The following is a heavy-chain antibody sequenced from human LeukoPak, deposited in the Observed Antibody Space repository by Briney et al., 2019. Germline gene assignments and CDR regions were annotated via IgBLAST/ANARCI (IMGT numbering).Heavy chain of an antibody. V-gene: IGHV3-21*01. CDR1: GFTFSSYS. D-gene: IGHD4/OR15-4a*01. CDR3: ARETEPLDYGDSTNLDY. CDR2: IGSRTGNI. J-gene: IGHJ4*02. Sequence: GGSLRLSCAASGFTFSSYSMNWVRQAPGKGLEGVAFIGSRTGNIYYADSVKGRFSISRDNAKDSVYLQINSLRADDTAVYYCARETEPLDYGDSTNLDYWGQGTLVTVSS.